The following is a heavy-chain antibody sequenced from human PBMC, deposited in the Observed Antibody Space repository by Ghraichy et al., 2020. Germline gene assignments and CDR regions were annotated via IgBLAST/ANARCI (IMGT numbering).Heavy chain of an antibody. V-gene: IGHV3-23*01. D-gene: IGHD5-24*01. CDR1: GFTFSSYA. Sequence: GGSLRLSCAASGFTFSSYAMSWVRQAPGKGLEWVSTISGGGGSTYYTDSVKGRFTISRDNSKSTLYLQMNSLRAEDTAVYYCAKERGTDGYIDYFDFWGQGTLVTVSS. CDR2: ISGGGGST. J-gene: IGHJ4*02. CDR3: AKERGTDGYIDYFDF.